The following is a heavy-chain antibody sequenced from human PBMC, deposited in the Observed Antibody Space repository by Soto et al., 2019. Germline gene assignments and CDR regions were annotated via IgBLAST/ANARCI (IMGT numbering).Heavy chain of an antibody. CDR2: ISGSGGST. D-gene: IGHD3-9*01. J-gene: IGHJ4*02. CDR3: AKDNRRAYYDILTGPFY. CDR1: GFTFSSYA. Sequence: GGSLRLSCAASGFTFSSYAMSWVRQAPGKGLEWVSAISGSGGSTYYADSVKGRFTISRDNSKNTLYLQMNSLRAEDTAVYYCAKDNRRAYYDILTGPFYCGQGTLLTVST. V-gene: IGHV3-23*01.